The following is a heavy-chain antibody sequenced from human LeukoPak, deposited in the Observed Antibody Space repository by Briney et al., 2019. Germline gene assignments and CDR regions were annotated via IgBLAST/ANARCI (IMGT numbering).Heavy chain of an antibody. CDR1: GGTFSSYA. V-gene: IGHV1-69*01. D-gene: IGHD1-7*01. CDR2: IIPIFGTA. J-gene: IGHJ4*02. CDR3: GGGYNWNYGVDY. Sequence: ASVKDSCKASGGTFSSYAISWVRQAPGQGLEWMGGIIPIFGTANYAQKFQGRVTITADESTSTAYMELSSLRSEDTAVYYCGGGYNWNYGVDYWGQGTLVTVSS.